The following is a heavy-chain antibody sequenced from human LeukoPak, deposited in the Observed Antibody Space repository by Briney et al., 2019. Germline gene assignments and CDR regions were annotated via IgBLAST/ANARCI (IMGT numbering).Heavy chain of an antibody. J-gene: IGHJ4*02. V-gene: IGHV3-23*01. CDR3: AKRLSGWYWIDY. Sequence: GGSLRLSCAASGFTFSSYAMSWVRQAPGKGLEWVSAITGSSGYTYYADSVKGRFTISRDNSKNTLYLQMNSLRVEDTAVYYCAKRLSGWYWIDYWGQETLVTVSS. D-gene: IGHD6-19*01. CDR1: GFTFSSYA. CDR2: ITGSSGYT.